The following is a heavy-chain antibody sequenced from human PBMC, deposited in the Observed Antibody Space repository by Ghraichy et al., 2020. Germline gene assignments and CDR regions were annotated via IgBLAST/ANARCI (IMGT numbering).Heavy chain of an antibody. CDR1: GFTFSSYW. CDR3: ARGIAAAGRRSPSGVYYMDV. J-gene: IGHJ6*03. D-gene: IGHD6-13*01. Sequence: LNISCAASGFTFSSYWMHWVRQAPGKGLVWVSRINSDGSSTSYADSVKGRFTISRDNAKNTLYLQMNSLRAEDTAVYYCARGIAAAGRRSPSGVYYMDVWGKGTTVTVSS. V-gene: IGHV3-74*01. CDR2: INSDGSST.